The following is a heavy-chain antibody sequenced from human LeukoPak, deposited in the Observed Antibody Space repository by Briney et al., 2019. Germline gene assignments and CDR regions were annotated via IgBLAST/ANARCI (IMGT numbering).Heavy chain of an antibody. CDR3: ARSIVAANWFDP. CDR2: LNWDSRSM. Sequence: GGSLRLSCAASGVNFDDYAMHWVRQSPGTGLEGVAGLNWDSRSMAYADSVKGRFTISRDNAKNSLYLQMNSLRAEDTAVYYCARSIVAANWFDPWGQGTLVTVSS. V-gene: IGHV3-9*01. J-gene: IGHJ5*02. CDR1: GVNFDDYA. D-gene: IGHD1-26*01.